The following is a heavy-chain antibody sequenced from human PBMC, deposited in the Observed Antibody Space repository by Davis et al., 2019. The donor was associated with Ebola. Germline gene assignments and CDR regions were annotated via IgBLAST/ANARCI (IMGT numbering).Heavy chain of an antibody. CDR1: GFTFSSYS. D-gene: IGHD6-6*01. V-gene: IGHV3-21*01. CDR3: ARVIEYSSFRTRRYYYYGMDV. J-gene: IGHJ6*02. Sequence: GGSLRLSCAASGFTFSSYSMNWVRQAPGKGLEWVPSISSSSSYIYYADSVKGRFTISRDNAKNSLYLQMNSLRAEDTAVYYCARVIEYSSFRTRRYYYYGMDVWGQGTTVTVSS. CDR2: ISSSSSYI.